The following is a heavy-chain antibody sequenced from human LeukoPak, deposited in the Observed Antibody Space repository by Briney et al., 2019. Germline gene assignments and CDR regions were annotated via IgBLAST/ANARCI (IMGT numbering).Heavy chain of an antibody. D-gene: IGHD6-13*01. J-gene: IGHJ5*02. CDR1: GGSISSYY. CDR3: ARDAAAGTHGSWFDP. Sequence: SETLSLTCTVSGGSISSYYWSWIRQPPGKGLEWIGYIYYSGSTNYNPSLKSRVTISVDTSKNQFSLKLSSVTAADTAVYYCARDAAAGTHGSWFDPWGQGTLVTVSS. V-gene: IGHV4-59*12. CDR2: IYYSGST.